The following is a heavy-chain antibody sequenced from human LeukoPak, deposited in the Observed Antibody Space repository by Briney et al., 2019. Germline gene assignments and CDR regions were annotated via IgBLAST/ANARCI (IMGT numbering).Heavy chain of an antibody. CDR1: GGTIISYY. CDR2: IYYSGST. D-gene: IGHD1-1*01. J-gene: IGHJ6*03. CDR3: AREVQAHYYYYYMDV. Sequence: PAETLSLTCIVSGGTIISYYWSWLRQPPGKGLEYIGYIYYSGSTNYNPSLKSRFTISVDTSKNHFSLQLNSVTPEDTAVYYCAREVQAHYYYYYMDVWGKGTPVTISS. V-gene: IGHV4-59*12.